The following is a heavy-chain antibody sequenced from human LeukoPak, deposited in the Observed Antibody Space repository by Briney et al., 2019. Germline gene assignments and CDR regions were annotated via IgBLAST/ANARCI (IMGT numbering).Heavy chain of an antibody. V-gene: IGHV3-21*01. D-gene: IGHD2-2*02. J-gene: IGHJ6*02. CDR1: GFTFSSYS. CDR2: ISSSSSYI. CDR3: ARDNIVVVPPAIRTDYYYYYGMDV. Sequence: GGSLRLSCAASGFTFSSYSMNWVRQAPGKGLEWVSSISSSSSYIYYADSVKGRFTISRDNAKNSLYLQMNSLRAEDTAVYYCARDNIVVVPPAIRTDYYYYYGMDVWGQGTTVTVSS.